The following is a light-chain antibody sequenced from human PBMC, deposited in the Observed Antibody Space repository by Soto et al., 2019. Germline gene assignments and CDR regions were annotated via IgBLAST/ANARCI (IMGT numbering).Light chain of an antibody. V-gene: IGKV3-11*01. CDR2: DAS. Sequence: PGARATLSCRASQSVSSYLAWYQQKPGQAPRLLIYDASNRATGIPARFSGSGSGTDFTLTISSLEPEDFAVYYCQQRSNGPITFGQGTRLEIK. CDR1: QSVSSY. J-gene: IGKJ5*01. CDR3: QQRSNGPIT.